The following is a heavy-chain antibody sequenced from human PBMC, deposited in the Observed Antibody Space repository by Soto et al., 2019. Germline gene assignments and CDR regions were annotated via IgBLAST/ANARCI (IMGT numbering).Heavy chain of an antibody. CDR3: GTDPPKYYYDISPNGMDV. D-gene: IGHD3-22*01. J-gene: IGHJ6*04. V-gene: IGHV3-33*03. Sequence: GGSLRLSCAVSGFTVSNNYMNWVRQAPGKGLEWVAVIWSDGSNKDYTDSVKGRFAISRDNDKYSRYLQMNSLRAEDTAVYYCGTDPPKYYYDISPNGMDVWGEGTTVTVSS. CDR2: IWSDGSNK. CDR1: GFTVSNNY.